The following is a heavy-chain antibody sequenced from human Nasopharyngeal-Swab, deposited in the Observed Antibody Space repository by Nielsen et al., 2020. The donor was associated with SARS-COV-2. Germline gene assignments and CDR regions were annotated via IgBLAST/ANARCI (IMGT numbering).Heavy chain of an antibody. D-gene: IGHD3-10*01. CDR2: INHSGST. V-gene: IGHV4-34*01. Sequence: SETLSLTCAVYGTSFSGYYWTWIRQPPGKGLEWIGEINHSGSTNYNPSLKSRVTISVDTSKNQFSLKLTSVTAADTAVYYCARMSMYYYGSGSYTLDYWGQGTLVTVSS. CDR3: ARMSMYYYGSGSYTLDY. CDR1: GTSFSGYY. J-gene: IGHJ4*02.